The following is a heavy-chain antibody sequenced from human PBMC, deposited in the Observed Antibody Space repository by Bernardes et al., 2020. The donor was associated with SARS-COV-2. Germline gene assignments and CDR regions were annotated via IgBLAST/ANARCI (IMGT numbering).Heavy chain of an antibody. CDR3: VKCRGQRVFYAFDV. Sequence: GGSLRLSCAASGFTFSDNAMSWVRQAPGKGLEWVSGITNSGDRVVYADSVKGRVTMSRDNSKNTFSLQMNSLRAEDTAVYFCVKCRGQRVFYAFDVWGQGTTVIVSS. CDR2: ITNSGDRV. J-gene: IGHJ6*02. CDR1: GFTFSDNA. D-gene: IGHD6-25*01. V-gene: IGHV3-23*01.